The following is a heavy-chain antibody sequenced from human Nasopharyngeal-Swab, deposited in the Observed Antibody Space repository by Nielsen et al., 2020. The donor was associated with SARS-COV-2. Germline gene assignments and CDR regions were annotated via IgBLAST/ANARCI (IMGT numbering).Heavy chain of an antibody. CDR1: GFTFSSYA. V-gene: IGHV3-23*01. CDR2: ISGSGGST. J-gene: IGHJ2*01. CDR3: AKAPRAAAGPHWYFDL. D-gene: IGHD6-13*01. Sequence: GGSLRLSCAASGFTFSSYAMSWVSQAPGKGLEWVSAISGSGGSTYYADSVKGRFTISRDNSKNTLYLQMNSLRAEDTAVDYCAKAPRAAAGPHWYFDLWGRGTLVTVSS.